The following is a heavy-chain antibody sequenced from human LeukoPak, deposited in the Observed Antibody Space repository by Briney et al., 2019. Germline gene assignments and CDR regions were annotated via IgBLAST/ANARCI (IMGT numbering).Heavy chain of an antibody. CDR2: INSDGSST. Sequence: GGSLRLSCAASGFTFSTYWMHWVRQAPGKGLVWVSRINSDGSSTTYADSVKGRLTISRDNAKNTLYLQMNSLRDEDTAVFYCSRGSYRMDVWGQGTTVTVSS. V-gene: IGHV3-74*01. J-gene: IGHJ6*02. CDR3: SRGSYRMDV. CDR1: GFTFSTYW.